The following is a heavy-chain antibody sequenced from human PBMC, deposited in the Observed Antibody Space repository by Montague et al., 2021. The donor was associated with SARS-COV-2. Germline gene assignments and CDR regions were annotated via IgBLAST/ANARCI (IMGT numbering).Heavy chain of an antibody. CDR3: ARGLPVTTLFYYFGMDV. CDR2: INHYGST. J-gene: IGHJ6*02. D-gene: IGHD4-11*01. Sequence: SETLSLTCAVYGGSFSGNYWSWIRQPPGKGLEWIGEINHYGSTNYNPSLKSRVTMSVDTSKNQFSLKLSSVTAADTAVYYCARGLPVTTLFYYFGMDVWGQGTTVTFSS. V-gene: IGHV4-34*01. CDR1: GGSFSGNY.